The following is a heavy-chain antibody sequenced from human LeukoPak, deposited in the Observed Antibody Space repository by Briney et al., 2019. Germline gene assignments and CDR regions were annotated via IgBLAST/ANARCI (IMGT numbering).Heavy chain of an antibody. CDR2: IYTSGSN. CDR3: ARDKFVAAIATTGLDY. D-gene: IGHD1-26*01. CDR1: GCSISNYY. Sequence: SETLSLTCTVSGCSISNYYWSWIRQPAGKGLEWIGRIYTSGSNNHNPSLKSRVTMSVDTSKNQFSLKLSSVTAADTAVYYCARDKFVAAIATTGLDYWGQGTLVSVSS. J-gene: IGHJ4*02. V-gene: IGHV4-4*07.